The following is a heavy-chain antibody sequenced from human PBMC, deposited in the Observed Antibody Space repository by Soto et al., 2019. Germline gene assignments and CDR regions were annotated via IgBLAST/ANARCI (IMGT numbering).Heavy chain of an antibody. CDR1: GGSISSGGYY. J-gene: IGHJ6*02. D-gene: IGHD4-17*01. CDR3: ARAPVTNYYYGMDV. Sequence: QVQLQESGPGLVKPSQTLSLTCTVSGGSISSGGYYWSWIRQHPGKGLEWIGYIYYSGSTYYNPSLKSRVTVAVDTSKNQFPLKLSSVTAADTAVYYCARAPVTNYYYGMDVWGQGTTVTVSS. V-gene: IGHV4-31*03. CDR2: IYYSGST.